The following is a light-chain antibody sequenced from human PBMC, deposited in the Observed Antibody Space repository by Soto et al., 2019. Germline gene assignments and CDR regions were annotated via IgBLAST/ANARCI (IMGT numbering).Light chain of an antibody. CDR2: EVR. CDR1: SSDIGGYNY. J-gene: IGLJ1*01. V-gene: IGLV2-14*01. Sequence: QSVLTQPASVSGSPGQSITISCTGTSSDIGGYNYVSWFQQHPGKAPKLMIYEVRNRPSGVSNRLSGSKSGNTASLTISGLQAEDETDYYCSSYTSNNTLVFGTGTKVTVL. CDR3: SSYTSNNTLV.